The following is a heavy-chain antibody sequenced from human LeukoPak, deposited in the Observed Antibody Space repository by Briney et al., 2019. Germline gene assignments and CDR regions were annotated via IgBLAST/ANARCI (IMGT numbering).Heavy chain of an antibody. Sequence: GGSLRLSCAASGFIFSSYWMTWVRQAPGKGLECLANIKQVGSEKYYVDSVKGRFTISRDNAKNSLYLQMNSLRAEDTAVYYCARYAAITDGFPYYYYGMDVWGQGTTVTVSS. D-gene: IGHD2-2*01. V-gene: IGHV3-7*04. J-gene: IGHJ6*02. CDR3: ARYAAITDGFPYYYYGMDV. CDR1: GFIFSSYW. CDR2: IKQVGSEK.